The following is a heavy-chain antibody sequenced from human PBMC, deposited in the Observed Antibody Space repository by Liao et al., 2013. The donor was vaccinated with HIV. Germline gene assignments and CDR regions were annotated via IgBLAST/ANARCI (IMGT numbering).Heavy chain of an antibody. CDR2: IYYTGTT. D-gene: IGHD4-17*01. CDR3: AAGDYGAYKAFDF. V-gene: IGHV4-30-4*08. J-gene: IGHJ3*01. CDR1: GGSISSSDYY. Sequence: QVQLQESGPGLVKPSQTLSLTCTVSGGSISSSDYYWSWIRQPPGKGLEWIGYIYYTGTTYSNPSLNSRVTISIDTSKNQFSLKLTSVTAADTAVYYCAAGDYGAYKAFDFWGHGDSGHRLF.